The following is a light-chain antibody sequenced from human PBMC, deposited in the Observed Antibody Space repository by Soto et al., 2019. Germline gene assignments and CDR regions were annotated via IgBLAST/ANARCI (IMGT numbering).Light chain of an antibody. CDR1: LSLLHSNGYNY. J-gene: IGKJ1*01. V-gene: IGKV2-28*01. CDR3: FQPLQSPPWT. CDR2: LGS. Sequence: DIVVTQSPLTLPATPGETASISCRSSLSLLHSNGYNYLDWYLQKPGQTPQLLIYLGSNRASGVPDRFRSSGSCTDFTLKISRVEDEDVGVYYCFQPLQSPPWTFGQGTKVEIK.